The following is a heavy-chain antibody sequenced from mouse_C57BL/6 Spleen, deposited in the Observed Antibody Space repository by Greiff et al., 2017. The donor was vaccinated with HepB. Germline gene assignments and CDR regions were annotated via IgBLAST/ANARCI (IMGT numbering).Heavy chain of an antibody. CDR1: GYTFTSYT. CDR2: INPSSGYT. D-gene: IGHD2-4*01. CDR3: ARAYDYASWFAY. J-gene: IGHJ3*01. V-gene: IGHV1-4*01. Sequence: QVHVKQSGAELARPGASVKMSCKASGYTFTSYTMHWVKQRPGQGLEWIGYINPSSGYTKYNQKFKDKATLTADKSSSTAYMQLSSLTSEDSAVYYCARAYDYASWFAYWGQGTLVTVSA.